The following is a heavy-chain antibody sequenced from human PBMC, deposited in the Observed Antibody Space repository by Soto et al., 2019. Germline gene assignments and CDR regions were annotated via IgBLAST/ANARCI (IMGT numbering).Heavy chain of an antibody. CDR2: IIPIFGTA. CDR3: ASATAISGAWYYNYVWASYRPRGWFDP. CDR1: GGTFSSYA. Sequence: SVKVSCKASGGTFSSYAISWARQAPGQGLEWMGGIIPIFGTANYAQKFQGRATITADESTSTAYMELSSLRSEDTAVYYCASATAISGAWYYNYVWASYRPRGWFDPWGQGTLVTVTA. D-gene: IGHD3-16*02. J-gene: IGHJ5*02. V-gene: IGHV1-69*13.